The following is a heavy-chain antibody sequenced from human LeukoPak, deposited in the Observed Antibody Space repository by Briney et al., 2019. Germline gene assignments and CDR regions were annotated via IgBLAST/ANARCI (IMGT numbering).Heavy chain of an antibody. CDR1: GFTFSSYA. CDR3: ARDLNHSGWTPRLDY. D-gene: IGHD6-19*01. Sequence: PGRSLRLSCAASGFTFSSYAMHWVRQAPGKGLEWVAVISYDGSNKYYADSVKGRFTISRDNSKNTLYLQMNSLRAEDTAVYYCARDLNHSGWTPRLDYWGQGTLVTVSP. CDR2: ISYDGSNK. V-gene: IGHV3-30*04. J-gene: IGHJ4*02.